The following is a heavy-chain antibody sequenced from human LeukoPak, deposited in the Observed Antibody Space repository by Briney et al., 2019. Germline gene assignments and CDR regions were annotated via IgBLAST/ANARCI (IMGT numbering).Heavy chain of an antibody. V-gene: IGHV3-30*02. Sequence: GGSLRLSCAASGFTFSSYGLHWVRQAPGKGLEWVAFIRYDGSNKYYADSVKGRFTISRDNSKNTLYLQMNSLRAEDTAVYYCAKDLLAYCGGDCYSGTDYWGQGTLVTVSS. CDR1: GFTFSSYG. J-gene: IGHJ4*02. CDR3: AKDLLAYCGGDCYSGTDY. D-gene: IGHD2-21*02. CDR2: IRYDGSNK.